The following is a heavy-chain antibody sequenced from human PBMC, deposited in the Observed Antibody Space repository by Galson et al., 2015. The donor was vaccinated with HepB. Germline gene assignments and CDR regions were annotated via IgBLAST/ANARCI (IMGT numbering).Heavy chain of an antibody. V-gene: IGHV3-11*06. CDR1: GFTFSDSC. J-gene: IGHJ3*01. Sequence: SLRLSCAASGFTFSDSCMSWIRQAPGKGLEWVSYVSRTTSDTNYADSVKGRFTISRDNARNSLYLQMNSLRPEDPAVYYCARLQGGAFDVWGQGTMLTVSS. CDR2: VSRTTSDT. CDR3: ARLQGGAFDV. D-gene: IGHD1-26*01.